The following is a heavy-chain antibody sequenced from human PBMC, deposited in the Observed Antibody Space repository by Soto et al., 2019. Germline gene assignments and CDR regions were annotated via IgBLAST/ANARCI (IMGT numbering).Heavy chain of an antibody. D-gene: IGHD6-19*01. J-gene: IGHJ5*01. V-gene: IGHV3-23*01. CDR1: GFTFSSYA. Sequence: GGSLRLSCAASGFTFSSYAMSWVRQAPGKGLEWVSVISGGGSTTNYADSVRGRFTTSRGSSTDTVYLQMYSLRVEDTAVYYCAKARKYSSPYDSWGQGTLVTVSS. CDR2: ISGGGSTT. CDR3: AKARKYSSPYDS.